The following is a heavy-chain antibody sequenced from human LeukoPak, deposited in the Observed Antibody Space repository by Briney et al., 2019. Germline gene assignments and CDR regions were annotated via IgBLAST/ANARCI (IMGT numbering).Heavy chain of an antibody. CDR3: ARGISSSWYRHNWFDP. CDR2: IYTSGST. CDR1: GGSISSYY. J-gene: IGHJ5*02. D-gene: IGHD6-13*01. V-gene: IGHV4-4*07. Sequence: SETLSLTCTVSGGSISSYYWSWIRQPAGKGLEWIGRIYTSGSTNYNPSLKSRVTMSVDTSKNQFSLKLSSVTAADTAVYYRARGISSSWYRHNWFDPWGQGTLVTVSS.